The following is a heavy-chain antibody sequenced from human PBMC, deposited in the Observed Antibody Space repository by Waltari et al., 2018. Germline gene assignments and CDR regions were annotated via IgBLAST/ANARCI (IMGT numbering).Heavy chain of an antibody. CDR3: AKSAYCTSTSCYYVY. J-gene: IGHJ4*02. D-gene: IGHD2-2*01. V-gene: IGHV3-23*03. CDR1: GFTFNNYA. CDR2: ISGGDNTT. Sequence: EVQLLESGGGLVQPGGSLRLSCAASGFTFNNYAMSWVRQAPGKGLEWVSLISGGDNTTYYADSVKGRFTISRDNSKNTLYLQMNSLRVEDTAVYYCAKSAYCTSTSCYYVYWGQGTLVTVSS.